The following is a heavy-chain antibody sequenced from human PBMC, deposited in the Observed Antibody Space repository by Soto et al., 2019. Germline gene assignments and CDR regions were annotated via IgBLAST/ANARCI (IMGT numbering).Heavy chain of an antibody. Sequence: PSETLSLTCTVSCGSISSGGYYWWSWVRQAPGKGLEWIGEIYHGGATNYNPSLKSRVTISVDKSKNQFSLKLSSVTAADTAVYYCAKEVYQRLHESYYFYGMDVWGQGTTVTVSS. CDR1: CGSISSGGYYW. D-gene: IGHD6-25*01. CDR2: IYHGGAT. V-gene: IGHV4-4*02. J-gene: IGHJ6*02. CDR3: AKEVYQRLHESYYFYGMDV.